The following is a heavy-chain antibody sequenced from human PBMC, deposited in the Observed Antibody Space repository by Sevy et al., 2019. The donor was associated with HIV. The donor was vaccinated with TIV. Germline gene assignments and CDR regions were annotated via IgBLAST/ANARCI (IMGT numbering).Heavy chain of an antibody. Sequence: ASVKVSCKASGYTFTSYGISWVRQAPGQGLEWMGWISAYNGNTNYAQKPQGRVTMTTDTSTSTAYMELRSLRSDDTAVYYCARGWYQLLSGAFDIWGQGTMVTVSS. D-gene: IGHD2-2*01. V-gene: IGHV1-18*01. CDR1: GYTFTSYG. CDR3: ARGWYQLLSGAFDI. J-gene: IGHJ3*02. CDR2: ISAYNGNT.